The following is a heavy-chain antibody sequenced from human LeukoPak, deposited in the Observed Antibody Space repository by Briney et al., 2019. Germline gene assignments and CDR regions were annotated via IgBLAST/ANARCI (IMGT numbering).Heavy chain of an antibody. CDR2: INHSGST. D-gene: IGHD6-13*01. Sequence: SETLSPTCAVYGGSFSGFYWSWIRQPPGKGLEWIGEINHSGSTNYNPSLKSRVTISVDTSKNQFSLKLSSVTAADTAVYYCARGRGKWVAAAGTKPFDYWGQGTLVTVSS. V-gene: IGHV4-34*01. CDR1: GGSFSGFY. J-gene: IGHJ4*02. CDR3: ARGRGKWVAAAGTKPFDY.